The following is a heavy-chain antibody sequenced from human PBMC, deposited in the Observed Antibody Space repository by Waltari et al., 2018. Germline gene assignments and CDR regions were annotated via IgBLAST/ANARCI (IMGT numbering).Heavy chain of an antibody. CDR3: ARGYCSSTSCYLDY. CDR1: GGSISSYS. V-gene: IGHV4-4*07. J-gene: IGHJ4*02. CDR2: IYTSGST. D-gene: IGHD2-2*01. Sequence: QVQLQESGPGLVKPSETLSLTCTVSGGSISSYSWSWIRQPAGKGLEWIGRIYTSGSTNYNPSLKSRVTMSVDTSKNQFSLKLSSVTAADTAVYYCARGYCSSTSCYLDYWGQGTLVTVSS.